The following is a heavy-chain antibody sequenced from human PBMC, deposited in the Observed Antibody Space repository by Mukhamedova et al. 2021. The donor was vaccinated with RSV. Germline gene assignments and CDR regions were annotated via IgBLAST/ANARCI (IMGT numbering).Heavy chain of an antibody. Sequence: IRQPPGKALEWLARIDWDDDKFYSTSLKTRLTISKDTSKNQVVLTMTTMNPLDTARNYCERVGYYTGLGFAYWGQGTLATVS. D-gene: IGHD3-3*01. V-gene: IGHV2-70*04. CDR2: IDWDDDK. CDR3: ERVGYYTGLGFAY. J-gene: IGHJ4*02.